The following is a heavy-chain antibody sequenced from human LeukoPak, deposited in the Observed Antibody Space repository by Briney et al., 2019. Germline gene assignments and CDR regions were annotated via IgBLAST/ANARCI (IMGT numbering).Heavy chain of an antibody. Sequence: PGGSLRPSCAASGFTFSTYSMNWVRQAPGNGLEWVSYISSSSVAIYYADSVKGRFTISRDNAKNSLYLQMNSLRAEDTAVYYCARGGLSSAASFDYWGQGTLVTVSS. CDR3: ARGGLSSAASFDY. J-gene: IGHJ4*02. D-gene: IGHD6-19*01. V-gene: IGHV3-48*01. CDR1: GFTFSTYS. CDR2: ISSSSVAI.